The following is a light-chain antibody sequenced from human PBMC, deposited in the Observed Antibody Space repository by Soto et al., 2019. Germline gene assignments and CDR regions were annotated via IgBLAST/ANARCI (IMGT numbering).Light chain of an antibody. CDR3: QQRSNWPPT. Sequence: EIVLTQSPATLSLSPGERATLSCRASQSVRSYLAWYQQKPVQAPRLLIYDASNRATDIPARFSGSGSGTDFTLTISSLEPEDFAVYYCQQRSNWPPTLGGGTKVEIK. V-gene: IGKV3-11*01. CDR1: QSVRSY. J-gene: IGKJ4*01. CDR2: DAS.